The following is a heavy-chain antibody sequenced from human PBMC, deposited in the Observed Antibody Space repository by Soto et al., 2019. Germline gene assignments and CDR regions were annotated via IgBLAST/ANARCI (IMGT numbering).Heavy chain of an antibody. Sequence: QVQLQESGPGLVKPSETLSITCTVSGGSISSYYWSWIRQPPGKGLEWIGYIYYSGSTNYNPSLKSRVTISVDTSKNQFSLKLSSVTAEDTAVYYCARGTPHDYGDYGYWGQGTLVTVSS. CDR1: GGSISSYY. CDR2: IYYSGST. V-gene: IGHV4-59*01. CDR3: ARGTPHDYGDYGY. D-gene: IGHD4-17*01. J-gene: IGHJ4*02.